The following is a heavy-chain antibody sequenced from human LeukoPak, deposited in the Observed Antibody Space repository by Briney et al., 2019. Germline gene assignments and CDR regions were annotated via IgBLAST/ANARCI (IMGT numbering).Heavy chain of an antibody. V-gene: IGHV4-39*07. Sequence: KPSETLSLTCTVSGGSISSSSYYWGWIRQPPGKGLEWIGSIYYSGSTYYNPSLKSRVTISVDTSKNQFSLKLSSVTAADTAVYYCARDDPLWFGEFHNWFDPWGQGTLVTVSS. CDR2: IYYSGST. J-gene: IGHJ5*02. CDR3: ARDDPLWFGEFHNWFDP. D-gene: IGHD3-10*01. CDR1: GGSISSSSYY.